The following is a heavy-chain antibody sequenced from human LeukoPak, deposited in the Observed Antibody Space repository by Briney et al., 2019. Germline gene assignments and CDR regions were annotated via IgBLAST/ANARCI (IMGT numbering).Heavy chain of an antibody. CDR1: GGTFSSYA. CDR2: IIPILGIA. V-gene: IGHV1-69*04. J-gene: IGHJ5*02. CDR3: ARSTGGPFDP. Sequence: GSSVKVSCKASGGTFSSYAISWVRQAPGQGLEWMGRIIPILGIANYAQKFQGRVTITADKSTSAAYMELSSLRSEDTAVYYCARSTGGPFDPWGQGTLVTVSS. D-gene: IGHD4-23*01.